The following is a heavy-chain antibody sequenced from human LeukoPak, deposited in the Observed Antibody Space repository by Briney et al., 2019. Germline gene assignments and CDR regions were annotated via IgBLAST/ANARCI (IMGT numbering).Heavy chain of an antibody. Sequence: ASVKVSCKASGYTFTGYYMHWVRQAPGQGLEWMGRINPNSGGTNYAQKFQGRVTMTRDTSISTAYMELSRLRSDDTAVYYCARGYSSSSPAIYYYYGMDVWGQGTTVTVSS. J-gene: IGHJ6*02. CDR1: GYTFTGYY. CDR3: ARGYSSSSPAIYYYYGMDV. V-gene: IGHV1-2*06. CDR2: INPNSGGT. D-gene: IGHD6-6*01.